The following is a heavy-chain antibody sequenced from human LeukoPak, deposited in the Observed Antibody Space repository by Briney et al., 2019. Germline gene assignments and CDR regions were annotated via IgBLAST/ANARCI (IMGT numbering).Heavy chain of an antibody. V-gene: IGHV1-2*02. D-gene: IGHD5-18*01. CDR1: GYTFTGYY. CDR3: ARGEYSSYYMDV. CDR2: INPNSGGT. Sequence: ASVKVSCKASGYTFTGYYMHWVRQAPGQGLEWMGWINPNSGGTTYAQKFQGRVTMTRDTSISTAFMELSRLRSDDTAVYYCARGEYSSYYMDVWGKGTTVTVSS. J-gene: IGHJ6*03.